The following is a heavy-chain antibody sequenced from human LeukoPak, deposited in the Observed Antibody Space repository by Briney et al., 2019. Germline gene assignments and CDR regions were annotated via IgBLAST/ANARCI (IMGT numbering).Heavy chain of an antibody. J-gene: IGHJ6*02. CDR2: ISAYNGNT. Sequence: APVKVSCKASGYTFTSYGISWVRQAPGQGLEWMGWISAYNGNTNYAQKLQGRVTMTTDTSTSTAYMELRSLRSDDTAVYYCARDLGTYDGSGSWGYYYYYYGMDVWGQGTTVTVSS. CDR3: ARDLGTYDGSGSWGYYYYYYGMDV. D-gene: IGHD3-10*01. CDR1: GYTFTSYG. V-gene: IGHV1-18*01.